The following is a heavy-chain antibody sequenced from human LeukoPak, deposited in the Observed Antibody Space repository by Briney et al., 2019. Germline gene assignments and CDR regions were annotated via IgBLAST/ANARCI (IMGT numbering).Heavy chain of an antibody. CDR2: ISNSGSAM. CDR1: GFNFSSYD. V-gene: IGHV3-48*03. D-gene: IGHD2-15*01. Sequence: PGGSLRLSCAASGFNFSSYDMNWVSQAPGKGLEWVSYISNSGSAMYFADSVKGRFTIARDNAKNSLYLQMNSLRAADTAVHYCARADCSGGTCYLFYWGQGTLVTVSS. J-gene: IGHJ4*02. CDR3: ARADCSGGTCYLFY.